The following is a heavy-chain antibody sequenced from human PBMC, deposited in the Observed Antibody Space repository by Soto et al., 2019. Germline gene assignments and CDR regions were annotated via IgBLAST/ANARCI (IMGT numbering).Heavy chain of an antibody. V-gene: IGHV3-23*01. CDR2: ISGSGGST. D-gene: IGHD2-2*01. J-gene: IGHJ4*02. CDR1: GFTFSSYA. Sequence: GGSLRLSCAASGFTFSSYAMSWVRQAPGKGLEWVSAISGSGGSTYYADSVKGRFTISRDNSKNTLYLQMNSLRAEDTAVYYCAKVRRQVIVLVPAATTGDFWGRGTLVIVSS. CDR3: AKVRRQVIVLVPAATTGDF.